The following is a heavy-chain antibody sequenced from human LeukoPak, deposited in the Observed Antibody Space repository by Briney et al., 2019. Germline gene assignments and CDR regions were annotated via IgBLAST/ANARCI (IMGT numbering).Heavy chain of an antibody. Sequence: GGSLRLSCQASGFSLSSYGLYWVRQAPGKGLDWVAFSRHDEDGKYYADSVKGRFTISRDNSQNILYLQMNSLRPDDTAVYYCAKGISNWANPHYWGRGTLVTVSS. CDR3: AKGISNWANPHY. J-gene: IGHJ4*02. CDR2: SRHDEDGK. D-gene: IGHD7-27*01. CDR1: GFSLSSYG. V-gene: IGHV3-30*02.